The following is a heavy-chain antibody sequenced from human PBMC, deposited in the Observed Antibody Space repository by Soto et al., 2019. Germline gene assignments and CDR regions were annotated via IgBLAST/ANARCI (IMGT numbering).Heavy chain of an antibody. CDR2: IRSKSNSYAT. V-gene: IGHV3-73*01. CDR1: GFTFSGSA. D-gene: IGHD4-17*01. CDR3: TRGYGDYVRDL. J-gene: IGHJ4*02. Sequence: EVQLVESGGGLVQPGGSLKLSCAVSGFTFSGSAMHWVRQASGKGLEWVGRIRSKSNSYATAYAASVKGRLTISRDYLKNTAYLQMNSLKTEDTAVYYCTRGYGDYVRDLWGQGTVVTVSS.